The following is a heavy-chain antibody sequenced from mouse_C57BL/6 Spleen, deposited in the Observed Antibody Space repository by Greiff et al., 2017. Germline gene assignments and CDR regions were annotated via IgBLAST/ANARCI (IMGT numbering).Heavy chain of an antibody. J-gene: IGHJ2*01. Sequence: DVMLVESGGDLVKPGGSLKLSCAASGFTFSSYGMSWVRQTPDKRLEWVATISSGGSYTYYPDSVKGRFTISRDNAKNTLYLQMSSLKSEDTAMDYWASQLGGIYFNYGGQGTTLTVSS. V-gene: IGHV5-6*02. CDR1: GFTFSSYG. CDR2: ISSGGSYT. D-gene: IGHD4-1*02. CDR3: ASQLGGIYFNY.